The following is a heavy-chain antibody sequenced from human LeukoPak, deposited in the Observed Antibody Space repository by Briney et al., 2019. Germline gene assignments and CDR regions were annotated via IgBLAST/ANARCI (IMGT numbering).Heavy chain of an antibody. CDR3: ASPSSGSFLFFSFDC. CDR2: IYSGGST. J-gene: IGHJ4*02. CDR1: GFTVSSNY. V-gene: IGHV3-66*01. D-gene: IGHD3-10*01. Sequence: GGSLRLSCAASGFTVSSNYMSWVRQAPGKGLEWVSVIYSGGSTYYADSVKGRFTISRDNSKNTLYLQMNSLRAEDTAVYYCASPSSGSFLFFSFDCWGQGTLVTVSS.